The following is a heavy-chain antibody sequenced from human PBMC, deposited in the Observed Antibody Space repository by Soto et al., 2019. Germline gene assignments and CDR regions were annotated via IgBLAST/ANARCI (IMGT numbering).Heavy chain of an antibody. J-gene: IGHJ5*02. CDR3: ARGEDLGNWFDP. Sequence: SETLSLTCTVSGGSIGSYYWSWIRQPPGKGLEWIGYIYYSGSTNYNPSLKSRVTISVDTSKNQFSLKLSSVTAADTAVYYCARGEDLGNWFDPWGQGALVTVS. CDR2: IYYSGST. CDR1: GGSIGSYY. D-gene: IGHD2-21*01. V-gene: IGHV4-59*08.